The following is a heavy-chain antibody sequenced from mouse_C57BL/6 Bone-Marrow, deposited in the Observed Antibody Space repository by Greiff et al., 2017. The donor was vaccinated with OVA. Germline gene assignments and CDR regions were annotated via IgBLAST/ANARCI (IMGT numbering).Heavy chain of an antibody. Sequence: EVQLQQSGAELVRPGASVKLSCTASGFNIKDDYMHWVKQRPEQGLEWIGWIDPENGDTEYASKFQGKATITADTSSNTAYLQLSSLTSEDTAVYYCTSTIVTFDVWGTGTTVTVSS. CDR3: TSTIVTFDV. V-gene: IGHV14-4*01. J-gene: IGHJ1*03. CDR2: IDPENGDT. CDR1: GFNIKDDY. D-gene: IGHD2-5*01.